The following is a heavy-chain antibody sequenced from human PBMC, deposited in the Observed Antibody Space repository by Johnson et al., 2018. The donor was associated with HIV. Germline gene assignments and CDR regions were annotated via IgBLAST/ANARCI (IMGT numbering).Heavy chain of an antibody. J-gene: IGHJ3*02. V-gene: IGHV3-30*18. CDR3: AKVRGDVWSGYYAGLNDAFDI. CDR2: ISYDGSNK. CDR1: GFTFSSYG. Sequence: QVHLVESGGGVVQPGRSLRLSCAASGFTFSSYGMHWVRQAPGKGLEWVAVISYDGSNKYYADSVKGRFTISRDNSKNTLYLQMNSLRAEDTAVYYCAKVRGDVWSGYYAGLNDAFDIWGQGTMGTVSS. D-gene: IGHD3-3*01.